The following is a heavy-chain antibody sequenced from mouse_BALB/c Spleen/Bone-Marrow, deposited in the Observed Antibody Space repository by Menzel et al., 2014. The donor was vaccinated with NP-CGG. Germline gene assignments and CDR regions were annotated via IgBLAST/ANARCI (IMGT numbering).Heavy chain of an antibody. V-gene: IGHV1-67*01. Sequence: VKLVESGPELVRPGVSVKISCKGSGYTFTDYAMHWVKQSHAKSLEWIGVISTYSGNTSYNQKFKGKATMTVDKSSSTAYMELARLTSEDSAIYYCARDYGSRIYAMDYWGQGTSVTVSS. CDR1: GYTFTDYA. J-gene: IGHJ4*01. CDR2: ISTYSGNT. D-gene: IGHD1-1*01. CDR3: ARDYGSRIYAMDY.